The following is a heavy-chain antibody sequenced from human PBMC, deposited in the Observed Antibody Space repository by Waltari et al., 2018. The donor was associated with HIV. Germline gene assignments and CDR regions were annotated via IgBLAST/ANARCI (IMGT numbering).Heavy chain of an antibody. Sequence: QVQLQQWGAGLLKPSETLSLTCAVYGGSFSGYYWSWIRQPPGKGLEWIGEINHSGSTNYNPSLKSRVTISVDTSKNQFSLKLSSVTAADTAVYYCAILWFGELSPIDYWGQGTLVTVSS. D-gene: IGHD3-10*01. CDR3: AILWFGELSPIDY. V-gene: IGHV4-34*01. J-gene: IGHJ4*02. CDR2: INHSGST. CDR1: GGSFSGYY.